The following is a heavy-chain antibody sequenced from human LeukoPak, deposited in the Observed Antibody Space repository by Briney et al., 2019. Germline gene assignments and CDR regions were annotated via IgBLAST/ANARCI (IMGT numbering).Heavy chain of an antibody. CDR1: GFTFSSYG. D-gene: IGHD3-10*01. V-gene: IGHV3-33*01. Sequence: GGSLRLSCAASGFTFSSYGMHWVRQAPGKGLEWVAVIWYDGRNKYYADSVEGRCTISRDNSKNTLYLQMNSLRAEDTAVYYCARDGSLLWFGEFQTVFYFDYWGQGTLVTVSS. J-gene: IGHJ4*02. CDR3: ARDGSLLWFGEFQTVFYFDY. CDR2: IWYDGRNK.